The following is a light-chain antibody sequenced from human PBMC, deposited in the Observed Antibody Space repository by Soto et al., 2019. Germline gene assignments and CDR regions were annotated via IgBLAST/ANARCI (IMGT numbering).Light chain of an antibody. J-gene: IGKJ1*01. CDR1: QGISDY. CDR2: GAS. CDR3: QKYHSAPWT. V-gene: IGKV1-27*01. Sequence: DIQMTQSPSSVSASVGDRVTITCRASQGISDYLAWYQQNPGRVPKLLIYGASTLHSGVPSRFSGSGSGTEFTLTIRSLQTEDVATDYCQKYHSAPWTFGQGTTVAI.